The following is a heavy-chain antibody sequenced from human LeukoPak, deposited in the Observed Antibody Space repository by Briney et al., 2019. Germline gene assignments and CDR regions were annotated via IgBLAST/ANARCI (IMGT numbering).Heavy chain of an antibody. CDR1: GYTLTELS. Sequence: ASVKVSCKVSGYTLTELSMHWVRQAPGKGLEWMGGFDPEDGEIIYAQKFQGRVTMTEDTSTDTAYMELSSLRSEDTAVYYCATDSGYDYGARDWGQGTLVTVSS. J-gene: IGHJ4*02. V-gene: IGHV1-24*01. CDR2: FDPEDGEI. D-gene: IGHD5-12*01. CDR3: ATDSGYDYGARD.